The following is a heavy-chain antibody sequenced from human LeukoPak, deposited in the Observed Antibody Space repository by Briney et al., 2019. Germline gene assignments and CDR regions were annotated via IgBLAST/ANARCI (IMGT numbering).Heavy chain of an antibody. Sequence: ASVKVSCKASGYGFTDYHMHWVRRAPGQGLEWMGWINTKTGGTNYAQTFQGRVTLTRDTSISTVYMEMSSLRSDDTAVYYCARDRPGYSSYFDPWGQGTLVTVSS. CDR1: GYGFTDYH. D-gene: IGHD6-19*01. CDR3: ARDRPGYSSYFDP. J-gene: IGHJ5*02. V-gene: IGHV1-2*02. CDR2: INTKTGGT.